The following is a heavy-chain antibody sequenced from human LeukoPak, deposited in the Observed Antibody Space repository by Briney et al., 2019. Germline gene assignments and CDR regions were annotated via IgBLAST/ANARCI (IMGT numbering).Heavy chain of an antibody. J-gene: IGHJ4*02. CDR2: ISGSGGST. CDR1: GFTFSSYG. D-gene: IGHD3-10*01. V-gene: IGHV3-23*01. CDR3: AKDVHYYGSGSYVDY. Sequence: GGSLRLSCAASGFTFSSYGMSWVRQAPGKGLEWVSAISGSGGSTYYADSVKGRFTISRDNSKNTLYLQMNSLRAEDTAEYYCAKDVHYYGSGSYVDYWGQGTLVTVSS.